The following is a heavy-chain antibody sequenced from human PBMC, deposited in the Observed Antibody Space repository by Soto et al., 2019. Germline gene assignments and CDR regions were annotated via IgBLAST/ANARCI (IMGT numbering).Heavy chain of an antibody. D-gene: IGHD6-13*01. J-gene: IGHJ2*01. CDR1: GYTFTSYA. CDR3: ARADSSSWLWYFDL. CDR2: INAGNGNT. V-gene: IGHV1-3*05. Sequence: QVQLVQSGAEEKKPGASVKVSCKASGYTFTSYAMHWVRQAPGQRLEWMGWINAGNGNTKYSQKFQGRVTITRDTSASTAYMELSSLISEDTAVYYCARADSSSWLWYFDLWGRGTLVTVSS.